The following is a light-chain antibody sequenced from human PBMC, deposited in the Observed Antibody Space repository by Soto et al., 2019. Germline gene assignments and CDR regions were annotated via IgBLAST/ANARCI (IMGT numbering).Light chain of an antibody. Sequence: DIQMTQSPSTLSASVGDRVTITCRASQSISSWLAWYQQKPGKAPKLLIYKASSLESGVPSRFSGSGSGTEFTLTISSLQPDDFATYYCQQYNSYSRWTFGQATKVEIK. CDR2: KAS. CDR3: QQYNSYSRWT. V-gene: IGKV1-5*03. CDR1: QSISSW. J-gene: IGKJ1*01.